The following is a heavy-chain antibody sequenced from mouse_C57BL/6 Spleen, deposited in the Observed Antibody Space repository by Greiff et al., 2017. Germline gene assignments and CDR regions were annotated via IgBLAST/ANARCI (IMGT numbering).Heavy chain of an antibody. J-gene: IGHJ2*01. CDR1: GFNIKNTY. V-gene: IGHV14-3*01. D-gene: IGHD2-5*01. CDR2: IDPANGNT. Sequence: VQLQQSGAELVRPGASVKLSCTASGFNIKNTYIHWVKQRPEQGLEWIGRIDPANGNTKYAPKFQGKATITADTSSNTAYLQLSSLTSEDTAIYYCARRSYSTHGDYWGQGTTLTVSS. CDR3: ARRSYSTHGDY.